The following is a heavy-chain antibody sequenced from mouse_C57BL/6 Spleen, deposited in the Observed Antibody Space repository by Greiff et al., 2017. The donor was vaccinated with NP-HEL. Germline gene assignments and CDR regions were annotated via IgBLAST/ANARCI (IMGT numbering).Heavy chain of an antibody. Sequence: VHLVESGAELVKPGASVKISCKASGYAFSSYWMNWVKQRPGKGLEWIGQIYPGDGDTNYNGKFKGKATLTADKSSSTAYMQLSSLTSEDSAVYFCARPTVVATPWYFDVWGTGTTVTVSS. CDR1: GYAFSSYW. D-gene: IGHD1-1*01. CDR2: IYPGDGDT. V-gene: IGHV1-80*01. CDR3: ARPTVVATPWYFDV. J-gene: IGHJ1*03.